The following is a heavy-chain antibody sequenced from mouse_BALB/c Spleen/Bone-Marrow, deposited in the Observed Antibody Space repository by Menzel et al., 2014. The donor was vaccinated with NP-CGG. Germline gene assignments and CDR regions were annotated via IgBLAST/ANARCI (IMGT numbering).Heavy chain of an antibody. D-gene: IGHD1-2*01. V-gene: IGHV1-18*01. CDR2: INPNNGGT. CDR1: GYTFTEYT. CDR3: ARRYYGPYVMDN. J-gene: IGHJ4*01. Sequence: DVKLQESGPELVKPGASVKISCKTSGYTFTEYTMHWVKQSQGKSLEWIGGINPNNGGTSYNQKFKGKATLTVDKSSSTAYMELRSLTSEDSAVYYCARRYYGPYVMDNWGQGTSVTVSS.